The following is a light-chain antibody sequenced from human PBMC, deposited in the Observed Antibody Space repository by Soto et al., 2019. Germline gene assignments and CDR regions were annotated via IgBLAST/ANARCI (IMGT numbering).Light chain of an antibody. J-gene: IGLJ1*01. CDR2: TND. CDR3: ATWDDSVYV. Sequence: QSVLTQPPSASGTPGQRVTISCSGSTANIGTNTVNWFQHLPGSAPKLLIYTNDQRPSGVPDRSSGSRSGTSAYLAISGLQSEDEADYYCATWDDSVYVFGTGTKLTVL. CDR1: TANIGTNT. V-gene: IGLV1-44*01.